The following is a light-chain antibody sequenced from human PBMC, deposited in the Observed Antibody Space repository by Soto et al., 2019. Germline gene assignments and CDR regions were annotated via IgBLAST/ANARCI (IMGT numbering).Light chain of an antibody. CDR1: SSNIGAGYD. V-gene: IGLV1-40*01. Sequence: QSVVTQPPSVSGAPGQRVTISCTGSSSNIGAGYDVHWYQQLPGTAPKLLIYGNSNRPSGVPDRFSGSKSGTSASLAITGLQAEDEADYYCQSYDSSLSGSGRVFGGGTKLTVL. J-gene: IGLJ3*02. CDR3: QSYDSSLSGSGRV. CDR2: GNS.